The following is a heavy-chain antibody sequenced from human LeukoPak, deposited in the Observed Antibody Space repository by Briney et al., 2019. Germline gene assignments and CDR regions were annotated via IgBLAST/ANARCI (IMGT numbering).Heavy chain of an antibody. CDR2: INHSGST. J-gene: IGHJ4*02. CDR3: ARFGYSYGSGFYFDY. D-gene: IGHD5-18*01. V-gene: IGHV4-34*01. Sequence: PSETLSLTCAAYGGSFSGYYWSWIRQPPGKGLEWIGEINHSGSTNYNPSLKSRVTISVDTSKNQFSLKLSSVTAADTAVYYCARFGYSYGSGFYFDYWGQGTLVTVSS. CDR1: GGSFSGYY.